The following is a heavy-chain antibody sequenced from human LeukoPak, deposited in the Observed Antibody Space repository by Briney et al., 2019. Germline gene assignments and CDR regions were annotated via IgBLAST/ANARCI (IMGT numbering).Heavy chain of an antibody. CDR2: ISGSGGST. CDR1: GFTFSSYA. CDR3: AKDLRRLLVVVGDAFDI. D-gene: IGHD3-22*01. Sequence: QPGGSLRLSCAASGFTFSSYAMSWVRQAPGKGLEWVSAISGSGGSTHYADSVKGRFTISRDNSKNTLYLQMNSLRAEDTAVYYCAKDLRRLLVVVGDAFDIWGQGTMVTVSS. J-gene: IGHJ3*02. V-gene: IGHV3-23*01.